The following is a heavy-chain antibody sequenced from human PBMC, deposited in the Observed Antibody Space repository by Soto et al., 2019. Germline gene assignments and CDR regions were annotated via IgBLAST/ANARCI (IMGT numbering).Heavy chain of an antibody. CDR2: ISGYGDTT. Sequence: GGSLRLSCSASGFTFSSNATHWVRQAPGKGLEYVSAISGYGDTTYYADSVKGRFTISRDNSKKTLYLQMNSLRAEDTAVYYCARDPPATRHGMDVWGQGTTVTVSS. CDR1: GFTFSSNA. CDR3: ARDPPATRHGMDV. J-gene: IGHJ6*02. V-gene: IGHV3-64*04.